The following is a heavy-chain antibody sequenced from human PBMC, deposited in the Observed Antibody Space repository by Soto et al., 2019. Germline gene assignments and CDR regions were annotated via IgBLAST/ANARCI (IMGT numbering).Heavy chain of an antibody. V-gene: IGHV4-30-2*01. CDR3: ARDKITGHFDY. CDR1: GGSISSGGYS. Sequence: PSETLSLTCAVSGGSISSGGYSWSWIRQPPGKGLEWIGYIYHSGSTNYNPSLKSRVTISVDRSKNQFSLKLSSVTAADTAVYYCARDKITGHFDYWGQGTLVTVSS. CDR2: IYHSGST. J-gene: IGHJ4*02. D-gene: IGHD2-8*02.